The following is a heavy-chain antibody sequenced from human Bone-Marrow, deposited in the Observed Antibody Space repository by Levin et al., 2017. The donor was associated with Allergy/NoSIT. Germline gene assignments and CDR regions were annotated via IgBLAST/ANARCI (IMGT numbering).Heavy chain of an antibody. J-gene: IGHJ2*01. CDR1: GGSISSYY. CDR3: ARILSPAYGSGSYYNPGIDWYFDR. CDR2: IYYSGST. V-gene: IGHV4-59*01. Sequence: NSSETLSLTCTVSGGSISSYYWSWIRQPPGKGLEWIGYIYYSGSTNYNPSLKSRVTISVDTSKNQFSLKLSSVTAADTAVYYCARILSPAYGSGSYYNPGIDWYFDRWGRGTLVTVSS. D-gene: IGHD3-10*01.